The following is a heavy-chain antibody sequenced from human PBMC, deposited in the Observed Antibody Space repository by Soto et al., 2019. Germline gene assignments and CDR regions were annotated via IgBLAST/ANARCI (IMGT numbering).Heavy chain of an antibody. V-gene: IGHV3-30*18. D-gene: IGHD6-19*01. CDR3: ANFYSSGWYS. CDR1: GFTFSSYG. Sequence: QAHLVESGGGVVQPGRSLRLSCAASGFTFSSYGMHWVRQAPGKGLQWVAVISHDGNNKYYADSVKGRFTISRDNSKNTLFLQMNSLGAEDTAVYYCANFYSSGWYSWGQGTLVTVSS. CDR2: ISHDGNNK. J-gene: IGHJ4*02.